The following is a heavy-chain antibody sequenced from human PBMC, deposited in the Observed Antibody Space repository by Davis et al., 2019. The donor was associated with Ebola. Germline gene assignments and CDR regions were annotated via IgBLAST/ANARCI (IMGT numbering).Heavy chain of an antibody. CDR1: GFTFSSYA. D-gene: IGHD7-27*01. J-gene: IGHJ6*02. V-gene: IGHV3-23*01. CDR2: ISGSGGST. Sequence: GESLKISCAASGFTFSSYAMSWVRQAPGKGLEWVSAISGSGGSTYYADSVKGRFTISSDNSKNTLYLQMNSLRAEDTAVYYCARDLGWNYYYGMDVWGQGTTVTVSS. CDR3: ARDLGWNYYYGMDV.